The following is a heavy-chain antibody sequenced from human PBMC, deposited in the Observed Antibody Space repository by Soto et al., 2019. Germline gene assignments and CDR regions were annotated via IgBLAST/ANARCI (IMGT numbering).Heavy chain of an antibody. V-gene: IGHV4-61*08. D-gene: IGHD3-10*01. CDR2: IYHSGST. Sequence: PSETLSLTCAVSGGSISSGGYSWSWIRQPPGKGLEWIGYIYHSGSTNYNPSLKSRVTISVDTSKNQFSLKLRSVTAADTAVYYCARDRHYYGSDTFYRILDYWGQGTLVTVSS. CDR1: GGSISSGGYS. CDR3: ARDRHYYGSDTFYRILDY. J-gene: IGHJ4*02.